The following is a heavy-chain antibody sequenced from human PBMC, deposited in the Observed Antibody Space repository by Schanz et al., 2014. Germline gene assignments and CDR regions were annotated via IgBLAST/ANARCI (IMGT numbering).Heavy chain of an antibody. Sequence: EVKLVESGGGLVQPGGSLRLSCAASGFTFSNYGMNGVRQAPEKGLEWVSYISSSSGTIYYADSVKGRFTISRDNAKNLLYLQMNGLRAEDTAVYFCAKDPYDVLTGYQYYFDYWGPGRLVTVSS. CDR3: AKDPYDVLTGYQYYFDY. V-gene: IGHV3-48*01. D-gene: IGHD3-9*01. CDR2: ISSSSGTI. CDR1: GFTFSNYG. J-gene: IGHJ4*02.